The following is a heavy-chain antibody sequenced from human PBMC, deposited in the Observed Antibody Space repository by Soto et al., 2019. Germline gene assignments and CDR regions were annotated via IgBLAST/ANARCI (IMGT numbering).Heavy chain of an antibody. V-gene: IGHV1-69*13. CDR3: ASICGGDCYDPIDY. CDR2: IIPIFGTA. Sequence: SVKVSCKASGGTFSSYAISWVRQAPGQGLEWMGGIIPIFGTANYAQKFQGRVTITADESTSTAYMELSSLRSEDTAVYYCASICGGDCYDPIDYWGQGTLVTAPQ. J-gene: IGHJ4*02. D-gene: IGHD2-21*02. CDR1: GGTFSSYA.